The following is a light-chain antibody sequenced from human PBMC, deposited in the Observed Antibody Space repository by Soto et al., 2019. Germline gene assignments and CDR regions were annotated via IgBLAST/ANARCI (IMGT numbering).Light chain of an antibody. J-gene: IGKJ5*01. CDR1: QSITRF. CDR2: AAS. Sequence: DIQMTQSPSSLSASVGDRVIITCRESQSITRFLNWYQQKPGKAPKLLIYAASSLQSGVPSRFSGSGSGTDFTLTISSLPPEDFATYYCQQNYSAPPITFGQGTRLEIK. V-gene: IGKV1-39*01. CDR3: QQNYSAPPIT.